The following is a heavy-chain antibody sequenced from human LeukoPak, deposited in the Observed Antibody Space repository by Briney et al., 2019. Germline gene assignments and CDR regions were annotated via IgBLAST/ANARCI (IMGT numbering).Heavy chain of an antibody. J-gene: IGHJ4*02. CDR2: NSGGST. Sequence: GGSLRLSCAASGFTFSSYAVYWVRQAPGKGLEWVSSNSGGSTYYADSVKGRFTISRDNSKNTLDLQMNSLRDEDTAVYYCAKDLGSSGWYIDYWGQGTLVTVSS. CDR1: GFTFSSYA. CDR3: AKDLGSSGWYIDY. D-gene: IGHD6-19*01. V-gene: IGHV3-23*01.